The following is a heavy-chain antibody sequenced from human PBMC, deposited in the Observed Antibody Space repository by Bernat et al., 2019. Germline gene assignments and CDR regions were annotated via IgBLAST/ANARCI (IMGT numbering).Heavy chain of an antibody. CDR2: ISGSGGST. V-gene: IGHV3-23*01. CDR1: GFTFSSYA. CDR3: AKDLARYSSSSYAFDI. D-gene: IGHD6-6*01. Sequence: EVQLLESGGGLVQPGGSLRPSCAASGFTFSSYAMSWVRQAPGKGLGWVSAISGSGGSTYYADSVKGRFTISRDNSKNTLYLQMNSLRAEDTAVYYCAKDLARYSSSSYAFDIWGQGTMVTVSS. J-gene: IGHJ3*02.